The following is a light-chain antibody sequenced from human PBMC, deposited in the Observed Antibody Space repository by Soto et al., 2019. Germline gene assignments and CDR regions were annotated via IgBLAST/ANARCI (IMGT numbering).Light chain of an antibody. CDR1: QSVLYSSTNKNY. J-gene: IGKJ2*01. CDR2: WAS. V-gene: IGKV4-1*01. Sequence: DIVMTQSPDSLAVSLGERATINCKSSQSVLYSSTNKNYLAWYQQKPGQPPKLLIYWASTRESGVPDRFSGSGSGTNFTLTISSLQAEDVAGYYCQQYYNTPPHFGQGTKLEIK. CDR3: QQYYNTPPH.